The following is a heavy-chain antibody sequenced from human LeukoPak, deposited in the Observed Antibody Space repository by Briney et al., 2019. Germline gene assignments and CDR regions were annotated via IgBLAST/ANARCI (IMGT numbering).Heavy chain of an antibody. J-gene: IGHJ4*02. CDR1: GYTFTNYG. D-gene: IGHD4-11*01. CDR2: ISTYNGNT. CDR3: ARDLGGYRNPPPY. Sequence: ASVKVSCKAPGYTFTNYGISWVRQAPGQGLEWRGWISTYNGNTNYAQKLRGRGTMTTEPSTTTAYMELRSLTSDDTAVYYCARDLGGYRNPPPYWGQGTLVTVSS. V-gene: IGHV1-18*01.